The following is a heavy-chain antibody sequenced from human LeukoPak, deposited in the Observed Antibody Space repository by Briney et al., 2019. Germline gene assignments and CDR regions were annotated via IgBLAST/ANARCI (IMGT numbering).Heavy chain of an antibody. V-gene: IGHV3-74*01. CDR3: VSFYEAY. CDR2: INSDGSWT. D-gene: IGHD2/OR15-2a*01. J-gene: IGHJ4*02. Sequence: GGSLRLSCAASGNYWMHWVRQAPGKGLVWVSHINSDGSWTSYADSVKGRFTISKGNAKNTVYLQMNNLKAEDTAVYYCVSFYEAYWGRGTLVTVSS. CDR1: GNYW.